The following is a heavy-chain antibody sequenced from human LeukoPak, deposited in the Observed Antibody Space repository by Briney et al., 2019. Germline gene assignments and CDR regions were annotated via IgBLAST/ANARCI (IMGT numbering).Heavy chain of an antibody. CDR3: ARRGSHYYYYMDV. Sequence: PSETLSLTCTLSGGSISNFYWSWIRHSPEKGLEWVGQIHYSVSTTYNPSLESRITISVDTSENQFSLKLSSVTAADTAIYYCARRGSHYYYYMDVWGKGTTVTVSS. J-gene: IGHJ6*03. D-gene: IGHD6-6*01. CDR2: IHYSVST. V-gene: IGHV4-59*08. CDR1: GGSISNFY.